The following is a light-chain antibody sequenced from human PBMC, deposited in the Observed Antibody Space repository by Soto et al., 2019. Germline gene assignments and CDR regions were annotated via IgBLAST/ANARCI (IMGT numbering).Light chain of an antibody. Sequence: EIVLTQSPGTLSLSPGERATLSCRSSQSISNYLAWYQHKPGQAPRLLIDDASNRATGIPARFSGTGSGTDFTLTIRSLEPEDFAVYYCQYRRTFGQGTRLEIK. V-gene: IGKV3-11*01. CDR2: DAS. CDR3: QYRRT. CDR1: QSISNY. J-gene: IGKJ5*01.